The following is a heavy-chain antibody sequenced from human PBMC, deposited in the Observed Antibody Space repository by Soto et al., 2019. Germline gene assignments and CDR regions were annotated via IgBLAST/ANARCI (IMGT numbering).Heavy chain of an antibody. CDR1: GYTFTSYY. CDR2: INPSGGST. V-gene: IGHV1-46*01. CDR3: ARDMHYYDSSGYSLYYYYGMDV. J-gene: IGHJ6*02. Sequence: ASVKVSCNASGYTFTSYYMHWVRPAPGQGLEWMGIINPSGGSTSYAQKFQGRVTMTRDTSTSTVYMELSSLRSEDTAVYYCARDMHYYDSSGYSLYYYYGMDVWGQGTTVTVSS. D-gene: IGHD3-22*01.